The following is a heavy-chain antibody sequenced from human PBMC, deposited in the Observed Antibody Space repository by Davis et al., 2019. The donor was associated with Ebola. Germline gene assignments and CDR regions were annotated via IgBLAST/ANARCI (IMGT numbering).Heavy chain of an antibody. J-gene: IGHJ6*02. CDR2: IYYSGST. CDR1: GGSISSGDYY. D-gene: IGHD3-10*01. CDR3: ARTYGSGSYTSYYGIDV. Sequence: MPSETLSLTCTVSGGSISSGDYYWGWIRQPPGQGLEWIGSIYYSGSTYYNPSLNSRVTISIDTSKNQFSLELNSVTAADTALYHCARTYGSGSYTSYYGIDVWGLGTTVTVSS. V-gene: IGHV4-39*01.